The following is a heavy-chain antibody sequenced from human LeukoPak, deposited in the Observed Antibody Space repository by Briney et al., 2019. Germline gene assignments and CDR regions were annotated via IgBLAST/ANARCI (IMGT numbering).Heavy chain of an antibody. V-gene: IGHV3-23*01. J-gene: IGHJ4*02. Sequence: PGGSLRLSCAASGFTFSSYAMSWVRQSPGKWLEWVSAISGSGGNTYSADSVKGRCTISRDNSKKPLFLHMNSLRAEDTAVYYCARGMSATSGYLELEYWGQGTLVTVST. CDR3: ARGMSATSGYLELEY. CDR2: ISGSGGNT. CDR1: GFTFSSYA. D-gene: IGHD3-22*01.